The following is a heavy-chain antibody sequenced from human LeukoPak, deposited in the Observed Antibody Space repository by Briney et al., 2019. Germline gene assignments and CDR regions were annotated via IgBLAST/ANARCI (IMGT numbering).Heavy chain of an antibody. D-gene: IGHD6-13*01. V-gene: IGHV3-30*02. CDR1: GFSFSSYG. CDR2: IRYDGSNK. J-gene: IGHJ4*02. Sequence: GGSLRLSCAASGFSFSSYGMHWVCQAPGKGLEWVTFIRYDGSNKYYADSVKGRFTISRDNSKNTLYLQMNSLRTEDTAVYYCAKDSSGSSWYWDYWGQGTLVTVS. CDR3: AKDSSGSSWYWDY.